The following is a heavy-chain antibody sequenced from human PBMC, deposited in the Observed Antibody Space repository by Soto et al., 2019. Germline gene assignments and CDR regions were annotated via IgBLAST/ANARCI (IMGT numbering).Heavy chain of an antibody. V-gene: IGHV3-23*01. D-gene: IGHD1-1*01. CDR1: GFTLCSYA. CDR3: SKGDSSYLNCIDL. Sequence: ARGAPRHSCGGSGFTLCSYAISWGRQAPGKGLEWVSTISGSGDSTFYADSVRGRFTLSRDNSKNTLFLQMTNLRAEDTALFYFSKGDSSYLNCIDLWCPGSLVTV. J-gene: IGHJ4*02. CDR2: ISGSGDST.